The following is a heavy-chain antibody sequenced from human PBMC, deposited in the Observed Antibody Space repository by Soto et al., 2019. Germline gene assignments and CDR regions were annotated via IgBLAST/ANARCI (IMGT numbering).Heavy chain of an antibody. V-gene: IGHV1-18*01. CDR3: ARDLGDQTGTIRGRRYYDILTSYPTWEDYYYYDGMDV. Sequence: ASVKVSCKASGYTITSFGISWVRQAPGQGLEWMGWISAYNGNTNYAQKLQGRVTTTTDTSTSTAYMELRSLRSDDTAVYYCARDLGDQTGTIRGRRYYDILTSYPTWEDYYYYDGMDVWGQGTTVTVSS. D-gene: IGHD3-9*01. J-gene: IGHJ6*02. CDR1: GYTITSFG. CDR2: ISAYNGNT.